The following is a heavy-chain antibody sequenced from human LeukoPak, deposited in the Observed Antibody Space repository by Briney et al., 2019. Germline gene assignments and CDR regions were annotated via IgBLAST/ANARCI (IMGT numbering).Heavy chain of an antibody. V-gene: IGHV4-34*01. CDR2: INHSGST. Sequence: SETLSLTCAVYGGSFSDYYWSWIRQPPGKGLEWIGEINHSGSTNYNPSLKSRVTISVDTSKNQFSLKLSSVTAADTAVYYCARGQARDHFWSGYYGDYWGQGTLVTVSP. CDR1: GGSFSDYY. CDR3: ARGQARDHFWSGYYGDY. J-gene: IGHJ4*02. D-gene: IGHD3-3*02.